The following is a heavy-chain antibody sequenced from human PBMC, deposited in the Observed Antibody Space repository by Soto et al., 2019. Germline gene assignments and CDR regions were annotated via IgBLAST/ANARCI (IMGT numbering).Heavy chain of an antibody. D-gene: IGHD3-22*01. CDR2: IYFRGTT. V-gene: IGHV4-59*01. CDR1: GGSIGGYD. J-gene: IGHJ4*02. Sequence: PSETLCLTCSVSGGSIGGYDGSWIRQPQGKGLEWIGYIYFRGTTNYNPSLKSRVTMSADTSKNQFPLKLNSVTAADTAVYYCARMNYYDTSGYPFDYWGQGMMVTDSS. CDR3: ARMNYYDTSGYPFDY.